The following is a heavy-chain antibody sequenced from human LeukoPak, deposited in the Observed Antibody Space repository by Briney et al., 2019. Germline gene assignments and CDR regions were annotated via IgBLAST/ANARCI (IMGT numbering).Heavy chain of an antibody. V-gene: IGHV3-64*01. D-gene: IGHD1-26*01. J-gene: IGHJ4*02. CDR3: ARDSSLGMD. CDR2: ISGTGVNT. CDR1: GFTFSTYA. Sequence: GGCLRLSCAASGFTFSTYAMYWVRQAPGKGLEYGSAISGTGVNTYYANSVKGRFTISRDNSKNTLYLQLGSLRAEDMAVYYCARDSSLGMDWGQGTLVTVSA.